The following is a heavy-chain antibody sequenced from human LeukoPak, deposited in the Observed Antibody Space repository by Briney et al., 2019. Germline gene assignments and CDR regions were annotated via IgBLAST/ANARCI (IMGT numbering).Heavy chain of an antibody. CDR1: GYSISSGYF. D-gene: IGHD3-22*01. CDR2: ISSSGST. Sequence: SETLPLTCTVSGYSISSGYFWGWIRQPAGKGLEWIGRISSSGSTNYNPSLKSRVTISVDTSKNQFSLKLSSVTAADTAVYFCARGPYSYDSSGAFDIWGQGTMVTVSS. J-gene: IGHJ3*02. V-gene: IGHV4-38-2*02. CDR3: ARGPYSYDSSGAFDI.